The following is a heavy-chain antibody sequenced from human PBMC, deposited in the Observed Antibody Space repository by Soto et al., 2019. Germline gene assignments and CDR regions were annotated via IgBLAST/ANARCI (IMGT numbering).Heavy chain of an antibody. D-gene: IGHD3-3*01. Sequence: TLSLTCSVSGGSISSGSYYWSWIRQRPGKGLEWIGYIYYTGSTYYNPSLKSRVTMSVDTSKNHFSLWLNSVTAADTAVYHCARGVHTMSLGFDPWGQGTLVTV. CDR1: GGSISSGSYY. CDR2: IYYTGST. J-gene: IGHJ5*02. CDR3: ARGVHTMSLGFDP. V-gene: IGHV4-31*03.